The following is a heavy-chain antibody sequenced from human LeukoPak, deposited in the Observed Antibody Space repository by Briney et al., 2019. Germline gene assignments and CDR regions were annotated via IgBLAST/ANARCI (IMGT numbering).Heavy chain of an antibody. CDR3: ARAFYYGDSAGY. Sequence: ASVKVSCKASGYTFTAYYMHWVRQAPGQGLEWMGWINPNSGGTNYAQKFQGRVTMTRDTSISTAYMELSRLRSDDTAVFYCARAFYYGDSAGYWGQGSLVTVSS. J-gene: IGHJ4*02. V-gene: IGHV1-2*02. D-gene: IGHD4-17*01. CDR1: GYTFTAYY. CDR2: INPNSGGT.